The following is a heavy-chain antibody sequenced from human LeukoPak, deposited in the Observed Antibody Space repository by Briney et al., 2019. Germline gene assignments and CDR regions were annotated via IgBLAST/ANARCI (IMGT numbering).Heavy chain of an antibody. J-gene: IGHJ5*02. CDR2: ISSSSSYI. D-gene: IGHD6-13*01. CDR3: ARDASGYSSRNWFDP. CDR1: GFTFSSYS. Sequence: GGSLRLSCAASGFTFSSYSMNWVRQAPGKGLEWVSSISSSSSYIYYADSVKGRFTISRDNAKNSLYLQMNSLRAEDTAVYYCARDASGYSSRNWFDPWGQGTLVTVSS. V-gene: IGHV3-21*01.